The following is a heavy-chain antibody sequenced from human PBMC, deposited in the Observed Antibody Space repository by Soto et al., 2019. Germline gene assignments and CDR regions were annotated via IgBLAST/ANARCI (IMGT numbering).Heavy chain of an antibody. CDR3: ARCAVLSTTSGGWCNWFDP. D-gene: IGHD2-21*01. Sequence: EVQLLESGGGLVQPGGSLRLSCKASEFTFSNYAMSWVRQAPGKGLEGVSAISASGAATYYVDSVKGRFTISRDNSKNTLYVQMNSLRAEDTGVYYCARCAVLSTTSGGWCNWFDPWGQGTLVTVSS. CDR1: EFTFSNYA. V-gene: IGHV3-23*01. J-gene: IGHJ5*02. CDR2: ISASGAAT.